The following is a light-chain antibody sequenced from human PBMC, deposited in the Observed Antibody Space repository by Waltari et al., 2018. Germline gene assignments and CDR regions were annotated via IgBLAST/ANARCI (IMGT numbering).Light chain of an antibody. CDR1: SGHSSNV. V-gene: IGLV4-69*02. J-gene: IGLJ3*02. Sequence: QLVLTQSPSVSASLGASVKLTCTLSSGHSSNVIAWHQQQPGKGPRYLMKVNSDGSHSKGDAIPARFSGSISGPGRYLTISSLQSDDEADYYCQTGGHGTWVFGGGTKLTVL. CDR3: QTGGHGTWV. CDR2: VNSDGSH.